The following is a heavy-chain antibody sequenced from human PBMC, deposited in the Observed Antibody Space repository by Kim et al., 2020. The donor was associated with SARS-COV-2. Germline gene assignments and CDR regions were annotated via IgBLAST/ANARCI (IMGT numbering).Heavy chain of an antibody. CDR1: GFTFSSYW. Sequence: GGSLRLSCAASGFTFSSYWMSWVRQAPGKGLEWVANIKQDGSEKYYVDSVKGRFTISRDNAKNSLYLQMNSLRAEDTAVYYCARECGEYSSSWYCPYYYYYYIDVWGEETADTLSS. J-gene: IGHJ6*03. CDR3: ARECGEYSSSWYCPYYYYYYIDV. V-gene: IGHV3-7*01. D-gene: IGHD6-13*01. CDR2: IKQDGSEK.